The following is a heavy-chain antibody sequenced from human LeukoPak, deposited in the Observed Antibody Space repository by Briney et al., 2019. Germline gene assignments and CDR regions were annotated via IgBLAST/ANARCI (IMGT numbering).Heavy chain of an antibody. J-gene: IGHJ4*02. D-gene: IGHD1-7*01. CDR2: ISGSGGST. CDR3: AKDQASAGTTIDY. Sequence: GGSLRLSCAASGFTVSSNYMSWVRQAPGKGLEWVSAISGSGGSTYYADSVKGRFTISRDNSKNTLYLQMNSLRAEDTAVYYCAKDQASAGTTIDYWGQGTLVTVSS. V-gene: IGHV3-23*01. CDR1: GFTVSSNY.